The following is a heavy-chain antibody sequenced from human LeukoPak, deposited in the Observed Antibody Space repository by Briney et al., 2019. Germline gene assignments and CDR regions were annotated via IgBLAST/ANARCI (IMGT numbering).Heavy chain of an antibody. D-gene: IGHD1-26*01. CDR2: ISSSSSYI. CDR3: AKEWELNFDY. V-gene: IGHV3-21*04. CDR1: GFTFSSYS. J-gene: IGHJ4*02. Sequence: GGSLRLSCAASGFTFSSYSMNWVRQAPGKGLEWVSSISSSSSYIYYADSVKGRFTISRDNAKNSLYLQMNSLRAEDTAVYYCAKEWELNFDYWGQGTLVTVSS.